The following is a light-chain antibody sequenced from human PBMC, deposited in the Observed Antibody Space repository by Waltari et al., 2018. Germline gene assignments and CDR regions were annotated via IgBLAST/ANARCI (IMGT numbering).Light chain of an antibody. J-gene: IGLJ3*02. CDR3: CSFASSSWL. CDR1: RTSGGDFTL. CDR2: DVS. Sequence: QSVLTQPRSVSGSPGQTVTISCPGTRTSGGDFTLVSWYRQHPDKAPELIIYDVSRRPSGVPTRFSGSKSANTASLTISGLQPEDEADYYCCSFASSSWLFGGGTKLTVL. V-gene: IGLV2-11*01.